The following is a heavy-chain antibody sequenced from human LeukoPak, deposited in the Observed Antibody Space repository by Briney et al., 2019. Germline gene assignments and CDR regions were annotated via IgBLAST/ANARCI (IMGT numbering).Heavy chain of an antibody. Sequence: GGSLRLSCAASGFTFSSYAMSWVRQAPGKGLEWVSAISGSGGSTYYADSVKGRFTISRDNSKNTLYLQMNSLRAEDTAVYYCAKDGNYYDSSGYYLYFDYWGQGTLVTVSS. J-gene: IGHJ4*02. CDR2: ISGSGGST. D-gene: IGHD3-22*01. CDR1: GFTFSSYA. CDR3: AKDGNYYDSSGYYLYFDY. V-gene: IGHV3-23*01.